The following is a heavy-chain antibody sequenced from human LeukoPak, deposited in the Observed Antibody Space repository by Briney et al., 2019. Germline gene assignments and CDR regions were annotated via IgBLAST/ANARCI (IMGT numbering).Heavy chain of an antibody. CDR2: VFPIFGTP. CDR3: ARDQGDDY. J-gene: IGHJ4*02. Sequence: EASVKVSCKASGGTFSNYAINWVRQAPGQGLEWMGRVFPIFGTPNYAQKFQGRVTFTADKSTSTAYMEPSSLTSEDTAVYYCARDQGDDYWGQGTLVTVSS. V-gene: IGHV1-69*06. D-gene: IGHD3-10*01. CDR1: GGTFSNYA.